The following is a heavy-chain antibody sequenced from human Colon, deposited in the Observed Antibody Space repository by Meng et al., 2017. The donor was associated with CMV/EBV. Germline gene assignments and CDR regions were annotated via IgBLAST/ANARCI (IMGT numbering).Heavy chain of an antibody. V-gene: IGHV3-23*01. J-gene: IGHJ4*02. Sequence: GGSLRLSCAASGFTFSSYAMSWVRQAPGKGLEWVSAISGSGGSTYYADSVKGRFTISRDNSKNTLYLQMNSLRAEDTAVYYCASRPGAIFGVVIIPNFDYWGQGTLVTVSS. CDR2: ISGSGGST. CDR3: ASRPGAIFGVVIIPNFDY. CDR1: GFTFSSYA. D-gene: IGHD3-3*01.